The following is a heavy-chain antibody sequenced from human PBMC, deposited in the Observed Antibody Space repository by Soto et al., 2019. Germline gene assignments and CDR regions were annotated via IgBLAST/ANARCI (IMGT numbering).Heavy chain of an antibody. Sequence: QVQLVQSGAEVKKPGSSVKVSCKASGGTFSSYAISWVRQAPGQGLEWMGWIIPIFGTANYAQEFQGRVTIAADESTSTAYRGLSGLGAEDTAVYYCVLGAMVRGVIFYDAPPFFNYWGQGTLVTVSS. D-gene: IGHD3-10*01. CDR3: VLGAMVRGVIFYDAPPFFNY. V-gene: IGHV1-69*01. J-gene: IGHJ4*02. CDR1: GGTFSSYA. CDR2: IIPIFGTA.